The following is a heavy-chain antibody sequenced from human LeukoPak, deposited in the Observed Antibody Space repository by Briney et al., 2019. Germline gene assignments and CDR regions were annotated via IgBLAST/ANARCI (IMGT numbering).Heavy chain of an antibody. CDR2: IYYSGST. V-gene: IGHV4-59*01. D-gene: IGHD2-8*01. CDR3: ARGILMVEPTHIIN. J-gene: IGHJ4*02. Sequence: PSETLSLTCTVSGGSISSYYWSWIRQPPGKGLEWIGYIYYSGSTNYNPSLKSRVTISVDTSKNQFSLKLSSVTAADTAVYYWARGILMVEPTHIINWGQGTLVTVSS. CDR1: GGSISSYY.